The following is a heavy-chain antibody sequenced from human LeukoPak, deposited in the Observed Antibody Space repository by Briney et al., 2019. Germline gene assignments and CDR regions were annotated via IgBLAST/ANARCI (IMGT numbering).Heavy chain of an antibody. D-gene: IGHD3-3*01. V-gene: IGHV4-39*07. J-gene: IGHJ6*03. CDR3: ARVRGFWSGYEPYYMDV. CDR1: GGSISSSSYY. CDR2: IYYSGST. Sequence: SETLSLTCTVSGGSISSSSYYWGWIRQPPGKGLEWIGSIYYSGSTYYNPSLKSRVTISVDTSKNQFSLKLSSVTAADTAVYYCARVRGFWSGYEPYYMDVWGKGTTVTVSS.